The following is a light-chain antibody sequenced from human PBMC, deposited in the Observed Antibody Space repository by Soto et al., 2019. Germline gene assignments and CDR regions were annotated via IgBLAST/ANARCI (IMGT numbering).Light chain of an antibody. CDR3: AAWDESLSGWV. Sequence: QPVLTQPPSASATPGQRVTISCSGSSSNIGSYPVNWYQQLPGTAPKLLIHTATQRPSGVPDRFSGSKSGTSATLAISGLQSEDEADYYCAAWDESLSGWVFGGGTQLTVL. V-gene: IGLV1-44*01. CDR1: SSNIGSYP. CDR2: TAT. J-gene: IGLJ3*02.